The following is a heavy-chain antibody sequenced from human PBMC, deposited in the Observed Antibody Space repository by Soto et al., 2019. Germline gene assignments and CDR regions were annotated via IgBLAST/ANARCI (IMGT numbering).Heavy chain of an antibody. Sequence: QVQLEESGPGLGKPSETLSLICSVSGVSMRNSYWTWIRQSAGKGLEWIGRISTSGNTNYNPSLNCRLTMSVDTSKHQVALKLTTVTAAVTAVYYCASGVGVPALSAPWGKGTLVIVSS. CDR1: GVSMRNSY. CDR3: ASGVGVPALSAP. D-gene: IGHD2-2*01. CDR2: ISTSGNT. J-gene: IGHJ5*02. V-gene: IGHV4-4*07.